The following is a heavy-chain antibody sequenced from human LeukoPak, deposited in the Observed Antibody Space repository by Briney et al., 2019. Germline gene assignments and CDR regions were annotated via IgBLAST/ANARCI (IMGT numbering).Heavy chain of an antibody. D-gene: IGHD5-18*01. CDR1: GFTFSSSW. CDR2: IKGDGSEK. J-gene: IGHJ4*02. Sequence: GGSLRLSCAASGFTFSSSWMSWVRQAPGKGLEWVANIKGDGSEKYYGDSVKGRFTISRDNAKNSLYLQMNSLRAEDMAVYYCARFGLSTALDYWGQGTLVTVSS. V-gene: IGHV3-7*04. CDR3: ARFGLSTALDY.